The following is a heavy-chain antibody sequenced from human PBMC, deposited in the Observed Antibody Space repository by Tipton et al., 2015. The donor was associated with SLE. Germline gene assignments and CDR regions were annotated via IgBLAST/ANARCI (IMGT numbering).Heavy chain of an antibody. J-gene: IGHJ4*02. CDR2: ISSSGSTI. CDR1: GFTFSSYE. CDR3: ARDKVGVTAFDY. V-gene: IGHV3-48*03. Sequence: SLRLSCAASGFTFSSYEMNWVRQAPGKGLEWVSYISSSGSTIYYADSVKGRFTISRDNAKNSLYLQMNSLRAEDTAVFYCARDKVGVTAFDYWGQGTLVTVSS. D-gene: IGHD1-26*01.